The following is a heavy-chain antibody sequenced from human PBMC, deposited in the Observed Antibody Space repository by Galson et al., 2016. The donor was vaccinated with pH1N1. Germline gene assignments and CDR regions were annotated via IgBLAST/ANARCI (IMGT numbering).Heavy chain of an antibody. CDR2: IYPGDSDT. D-gene: IGHD2/OR15-2a*01. CDR3: ARLSMDPPYYFYFYMDV. J-gene: IGHJ6*03. CDR1: GYGFPTSW. V-gene: IGHV5-51*03. Sequence: QSGAEVTKPGESLKISCKGSGYGFPTSWIGWVRQMPGKGLEWVGIIYPGDSDTKYSPSFQGQVTMSVDKSISTAYLQWTSLKASDTAMYYCARLSMDPPYYFYFYMDVWGKGTTVTVSS.